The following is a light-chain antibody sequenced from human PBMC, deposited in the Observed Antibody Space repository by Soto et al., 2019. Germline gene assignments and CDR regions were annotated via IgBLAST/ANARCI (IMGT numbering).Light chain of an antibody. Sequence: QSALTQPAPVSGSPGQSITISCTGTSSDVGGYNYVSWYQQHPGKAPKLMIYEVSNRPSGVSNRFSGSRSVNTASLTISGLQAEDEAEYYCNSYTSSSTFVFGTGTKLTVL. V-gene: IGLV2-14*01. CDR1: SSDVGGYNY. CDR3: NSYTSSSTFV. CDR2: EVS. J-gene: IGLJ1*01.